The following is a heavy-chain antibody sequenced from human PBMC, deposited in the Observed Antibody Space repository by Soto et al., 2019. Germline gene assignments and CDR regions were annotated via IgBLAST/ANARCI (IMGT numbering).Heavy chain of an antibody. Sequence: XGSLRLSCAASGFTFSDYGMSWVRQAPGKGLEWVSAISGSGSTFYADSVKGRFTISRDDSKNTLYLQMNSLRAEDTAVYYCAKDYLRWAQSWGQGALVTVSS. CDR3: AKDYLRWAQS. CDR2: ISGSGST. J-gene: IGHJ5*02. CDR1: GFTFSDYG. D-gene: IGHD1-26*01. V-gene: IGHV3-23*01.